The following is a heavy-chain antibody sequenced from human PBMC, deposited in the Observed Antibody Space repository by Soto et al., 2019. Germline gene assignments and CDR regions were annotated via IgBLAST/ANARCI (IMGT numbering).Heavy chain of an antibody. D-gene: IGHD2-2*02. V-gene: IGHV1-2*02. CDR1: GYTFTVYY. Sequence: GGSVKVSCKASGYTFTVYYMHCVRQSPVQWLEWMGWINPNSGGTNYAQKFQGRVTMTRDTSISTAYMELSRLRSDDTAVYYCARVVVPAATPYYYYGMDVWGQGTTVTVSS. J-gene: IGHJ6*02. CDR2: INPNSGGT. CDR3: ARVVVPAATPYYYYGMDV.